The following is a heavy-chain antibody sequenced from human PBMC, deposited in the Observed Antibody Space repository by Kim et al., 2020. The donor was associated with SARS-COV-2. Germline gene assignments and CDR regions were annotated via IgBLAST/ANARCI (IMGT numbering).Heavy chain of an antibody. D-gene: IGHD3-10*01. CDR2: ISSSSSYI. Sequence: GGSLRLSCAASGFTFSSYSMNWVRQAPGKGLEWVSSISSSSSYIYYADSVKGRFTISRDNAKNSLYLQMNSLRAEDTAVYYCARDSDRLWFGELLFYFDYWGQGTLVTVSS. V-gene: IGHV3-21*01. J-gene: IGHJ4*02. CDR1: GFTFSSYS. CDR3: ARDSDRLWFGELLFYFDY.